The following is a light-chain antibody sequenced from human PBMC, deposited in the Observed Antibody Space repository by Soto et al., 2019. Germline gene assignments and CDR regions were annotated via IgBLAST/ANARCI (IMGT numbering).Light chain of an antibody. CDR2: EVS. CDR3: CSYAGSSTLV. J-gene: IGLJ3*02. V-gene: IGLV2-23*02. Sequence: QSVLTQPASVSGSPGQSITISCTGTTSDVGSNNFVSWYQQHPGKAPKLMIYEVSKRPSGVSNRFSGSKSGNTASLTISGLQAEDEADYYCCSYAGSSTLVFGGGTKLTVL. CDR1: TSDVGSNNF.